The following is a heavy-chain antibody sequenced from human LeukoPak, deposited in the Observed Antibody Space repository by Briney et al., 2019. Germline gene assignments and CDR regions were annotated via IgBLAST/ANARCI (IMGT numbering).Heavy chain of an antibody. J-gene: IGHJ4*02. CDR3: ATIAAAGYYFDY. Sequence: SLKISCAASGFTFSSYGMHWVRQAPGKGLEWVAVISYDGSNKYYADSVKGRFTISRDNSKNTLYLQMNSLRAEDTAVYYCATIAAAGYYFDYWGQGTLVTVSS. CDR2: ISYDGSNK. D-gene: IGHD6-13*01. V-gene: IGHV3-30*03. CDR1: GFTFSSYG.